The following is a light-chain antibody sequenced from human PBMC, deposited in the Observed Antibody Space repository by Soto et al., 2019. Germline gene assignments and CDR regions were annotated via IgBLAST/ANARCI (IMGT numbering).Light chain of an antibody. CDR1: SSDVGGYNY. Sequence: QSVLTQPPSASGSPGQSVTISCTGTSSDVGGYNYVSWYQQHPGKAPKLMIYEVTKRPSGVPDRFSGSKSGNTASLTVSGLQAEDEADYYCNSYAGSFNWVFGGGTKVTVL. CDR2: EVT. V-gene: IGLV2-8*01. CDR3: NSYAGSFNWV. J-gene: IGLJ3*02.